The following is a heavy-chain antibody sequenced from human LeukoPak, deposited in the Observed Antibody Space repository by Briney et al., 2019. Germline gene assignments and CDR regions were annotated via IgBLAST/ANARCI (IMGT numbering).Heavy chain of an antibody. J-gene: IGHJ4*02. Sequence: GASVKVSCKASGYTFTGHYMHWVRQAPGQGLEWMGWINPNSGGTNYAQKFQGRVTMTRDTSISTAYMELSRLRSDDTAVYYRAREGGGYCSGGSCYYFDYWGQGTLVTVSS. D-gene: IGHD2-15*01. CDR1: GYTFTGHY. CDR2: INPNSGGT. V-gene: IGHV1-2*02. CDR3: AREGGGYCSGGSCYYFDY.